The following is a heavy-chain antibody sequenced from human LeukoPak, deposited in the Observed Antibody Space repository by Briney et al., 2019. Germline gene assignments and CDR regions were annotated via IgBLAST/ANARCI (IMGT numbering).Heavy chain of an antibody. D-gene: IGHD3-10*01. CDR3: AKRVRGSGNHLAIDC. J-gene: IGHJ4*02. CDR1: GFTFNSYG. V-gene: IGHV3-30*18. Sequence: PGRSLRLSCAASGFTFNSYGMNWVRQAPGKGLEWVAVISYDGTNKYYADSVKGRFAISRDDSKNTLFLQMNSLRPEDTAVYYCAKRVRGSGNHLAIDCWGQGTLVTVSS. CDR2: ISYDGTNK.